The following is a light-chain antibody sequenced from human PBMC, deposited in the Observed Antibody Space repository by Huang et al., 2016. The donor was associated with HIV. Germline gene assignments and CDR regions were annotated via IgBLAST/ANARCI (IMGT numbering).Light chain of an antibody. CDR2: GAS. J-gene: IGKJ1*01. CDR3: QQYNRWPPWT. Sequence: EIVMTQSPATLSVSPGETATLSCRASQSVSGNLAWYQQKPGQAPRLLIYGASTRATGIAARFSGSVSGTEFTLTISSLQSEDFAVYYCQQYNRWPPWTFGQGTKVEIK. V-gene: IGKV3-15*01. CDR1: QSVSGN.